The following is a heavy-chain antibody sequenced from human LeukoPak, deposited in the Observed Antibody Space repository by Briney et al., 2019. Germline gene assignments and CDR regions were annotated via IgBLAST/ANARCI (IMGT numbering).Heavy chain of an antibody. V-gene: IGHV3-30*04. Sequence: GRSLRLSCVASGLAFGSYSMHWVRQAPGKGLEWVGVISYDGSDEYYTDSVKGRFTISRDNSKNTVYLQMNSLRADDTAVYYCARDFTPEWFDIHWGQGTRVTVS. D-gene: IGHD3-3*01. CDR2: ISYDGSDE. CDR3: ARDFTPEWFDIH. J-gene: IGHJ4*02. CDR1: GLAFGSYS.